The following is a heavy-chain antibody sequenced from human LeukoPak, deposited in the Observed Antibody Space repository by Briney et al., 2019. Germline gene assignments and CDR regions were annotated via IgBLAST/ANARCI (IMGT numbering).Heavy chain of an antibody. CDR2: IIPRLDIA. J-gene: IGHJ6*02. CDR3: ARIRTGTTYYYAMDV. D-gene: IGHD1-1*01. Sequence: SVKLSCKASGGIFSSHAISWVRQAPGQGLEWMGRIIPRLDIAIYAQMFQGRVTITADKATTTAYMELTSLRSEDTAVYYCARIRTGTTYYYAMDVWGQGTTVSVSS. CDR1: GGIFSSHA. V-gene: IGHV1-69*04.